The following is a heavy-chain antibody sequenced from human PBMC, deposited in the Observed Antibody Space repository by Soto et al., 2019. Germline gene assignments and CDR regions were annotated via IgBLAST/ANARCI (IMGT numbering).Heavy chain of an antibody. CDR2: FNPTSGST. J-gene: IGHJ4*02. CDR3: ARDLAAGDY. D-gene: IGHD6-13*01. V-gene: IGHV1-46*01. Sequence: QVQLVQSGAEVKKPGASVKLSCKASGYTFINYYIHWVRQDPGQGLEGMGIFNPTSGSTNYAQKFQGRVTLTMDTSTRTVYMELSSLRFDDTAVYYCARDLAAGDYWGQGTLVTVSS. CDR1: GYTFINYY.